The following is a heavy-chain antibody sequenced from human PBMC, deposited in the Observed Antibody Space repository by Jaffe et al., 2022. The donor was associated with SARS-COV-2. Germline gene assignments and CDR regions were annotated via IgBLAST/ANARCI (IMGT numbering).Heavy chain of an antibody. J-gene: IGHJ4*02. CDR2: IKQDGSEK. CDR3: ARGGSSHFSY. D-gene: IGHD6-6*01. V-gene: IGHV3-7*03. CDR1: GFTFSNSW. Sequence: EVQLVESGGGLVQPGGSLRLSCAASGFTFSNSWMSWVRQAPGKGLEWVANIKQDGSEKNYVDSVKGRFTLSRDNAKNSLYLQLNSLRAEDTAVYYCARGGSSHFSYWGQGTLVTVSS.